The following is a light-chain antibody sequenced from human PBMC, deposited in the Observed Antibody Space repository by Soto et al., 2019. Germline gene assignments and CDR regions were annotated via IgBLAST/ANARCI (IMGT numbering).Light chain of an antibody. J-gene: IGKJ2*01. V-gene: IGKV3-20*01. CDR1: QSVSSS. CDR2: GAS. CDR3: QQFDSSPYT. Sequence: EIVLTQSPGTLSLSPGERAILSCRASQSVSSSLAWYRQKPGQAPRLLIYGASSRATGIPDRFSGSGSGTDFTLTISRLGPEDSAVYYCQQFDSSPYTFGQGTKLEI.